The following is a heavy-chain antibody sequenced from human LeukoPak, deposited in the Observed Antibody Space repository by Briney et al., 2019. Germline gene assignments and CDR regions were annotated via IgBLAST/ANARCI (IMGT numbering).Heavy chain of an antibody. J-gene: IGHJ4*02. CDR3: AKDPNDFWSGYPYFDY. CDR2: IRYDGSNK. Sequence: GGSLRLSCAASGFTFSNYWMYWVRQAPGKGLEWVAFIRYDGSNKYYADSVKGRFTISRDNSKNTLYLQMNSLRAEDTAVYYCAKDPNDFWSGYPYFDYWGQGTLVTVSS. CDR1: GFTFSNYW. V-gene: IGHV3-30*02. D-gene: IGHD3-3*01.